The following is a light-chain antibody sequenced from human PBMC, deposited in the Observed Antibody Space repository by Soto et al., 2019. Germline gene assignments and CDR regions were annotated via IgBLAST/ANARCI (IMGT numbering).Light chain of an antibody. CDR1: QSVSTW. Sequence: DIQMTQSPSSLSASVGDTVTITCRASQSVSTWLAWYQQKPGKAPKLLIYDASSLESGVPSRFSGSGTGTELTRTISSLHPEDSATYYCQQYKSYSPTFGEGTKVDIK. J-gene: IGKJ1*01. CDR3: QQYKSYSPT. CDR2: DAS. V-gene: IGKV1-5*01.